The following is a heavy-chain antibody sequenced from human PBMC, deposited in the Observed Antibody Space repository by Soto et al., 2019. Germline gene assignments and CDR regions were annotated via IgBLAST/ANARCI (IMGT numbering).Heavy chain of an antibody. V-gene: IGHV1-3*01. CDR3: ARAVAVPADFDY. CDR2: INAGNGNT. CDR1: GYAFTGYA. D-gene: IGHD6-19*01. Sequence: ASVKVSCKAAGYAFTGYAMHWVRQAPGQRLEWMGWINAGNGNTKYSQKFQGRVTITRDTSASTAYMELSSLRSEDTAVYYCARAVAVPADFDYWGQGTLVTVSS. J-gene: IGHJ4*02.